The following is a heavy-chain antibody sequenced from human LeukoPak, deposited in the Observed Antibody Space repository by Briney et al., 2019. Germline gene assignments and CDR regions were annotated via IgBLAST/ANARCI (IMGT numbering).Heavy chain of an antibody. CDR1: GGSISSYY. V-gene: IGHV4-4*07. Sequence: SETLSLTCTVSGGSISSYYWSWIRQPAGKGLEWIGRIYTSGSTNYNPSLKSRVTMSVDTPKKQFSLKLSSVTAADTAVYYCARVAYYGSGSYSNYYYYYMDVWGKGTTVTVSS. CDR2: IYTSGST. J-gene: IGHJ6*03. D-gene: IGHD3-10*01. CDR3: ARVAYYGSGSYSNYYYYYMDV.